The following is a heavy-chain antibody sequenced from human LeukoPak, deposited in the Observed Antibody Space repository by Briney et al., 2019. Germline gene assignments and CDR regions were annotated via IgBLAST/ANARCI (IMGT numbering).Heavy chain of an antibody. V-gene: IGHV3-23*01. CDR3: AKGVAANNFWSGYDY. CDR2: ISATGGSI. Sequence: GGSLRLSCVASGFTLSNYAMSWVRQAPGKGLEWVSSISATGGSIYYADSVKGRFTISRDNSKNTLNLQMNGLRAEDTAIYYCAKGVAANNFWSGYDYWGQGALVTVSS. D-gene: IGHD3-3*01. J-gene: IGHJ4*02. CDR1: GFTLSNYA.